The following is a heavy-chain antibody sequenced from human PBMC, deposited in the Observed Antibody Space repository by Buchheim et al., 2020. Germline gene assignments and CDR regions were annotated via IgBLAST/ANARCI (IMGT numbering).Heavy chain of an antibody. D-gene: IGHD4-23*01. CDR1: GFTFSSYW. CDR2: IKQDGSEK. CDR3: ARDSVVTAYYYYYYGMDV. J-gene: IGHJ6*02. V-gene: IGHV3-7*01. Sequence: EVQLVESGGGLVQPGGSLRLYCAASGFTFSSYWMSWVRQAPGKGLEWVANIKQDGSEKYYVDSVKGRFTISRDNDKNSLYLQMNSLRAEDTAVYYCARDSVVTAYYYYYYGMDVWGQGTT.